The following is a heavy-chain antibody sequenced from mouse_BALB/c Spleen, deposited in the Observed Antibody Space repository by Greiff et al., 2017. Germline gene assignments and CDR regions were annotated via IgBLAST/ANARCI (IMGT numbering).Heavy chain of an antibody. CDR1: GFTFSSYG. D-gene: IGHD2-4*01. V-gene: IGHV5-6-3*01. CDR3: ARAFDYAYYFDY. Sequence: EVKLMESGGGLVQPGGSLKLSCAASGFTFSSYGMSWVRQTPDKRLELVATINSNGGSTYYPDSVKGRFTISRDNAKNTLYLQMSSLKSEDTAMYYCARAFDYAYYFDYWGQGTTLTVSS. J-gene: IGHJ2*01. CDR2: INSNGGST.